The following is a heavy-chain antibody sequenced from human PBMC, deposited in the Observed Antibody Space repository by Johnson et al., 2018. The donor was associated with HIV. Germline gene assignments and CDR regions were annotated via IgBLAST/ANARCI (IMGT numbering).Heavy chain of an antibody. V-gene: IGHV3-11*01. CDR2: ISSSGSTI. D-gene: IGHD6-19*01. CDR1: GFTFSDYY. J-gene: IGHJ3*02. Sequence: QVQLVESGGGVVQPGRSLRLSCAASGFTFSDYYMSWIRQAPGKGLEWVSYISSSGSTIYDADSVKGRFTISRDNAKNSLYLQMNSLRAEDTALYYCARPDGAVASDFNAFDIWGQGTMVTVSS. CDR3: ARPDGAVASDFNAFDI.